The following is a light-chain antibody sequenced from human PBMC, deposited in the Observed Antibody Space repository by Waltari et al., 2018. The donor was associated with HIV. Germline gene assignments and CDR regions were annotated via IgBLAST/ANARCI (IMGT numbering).Light chain of an antibody. J-gene: IGLJ3*02. CDR2: DVT. CDR3: NSFTSGTTWV. Sequence: QSALTQPASVSGSPGQSITISCTGTSSDVGGYNYVSWYQQHPGKAPKLIMYDVTKRPSGVSNRFSGSKSGNTASLTISGLQAEDEADYYCNSFTSGTTWVFGGGTKLTVL. CDR1: SSDVGGYNY. V-gene: IGLV2-14*03.